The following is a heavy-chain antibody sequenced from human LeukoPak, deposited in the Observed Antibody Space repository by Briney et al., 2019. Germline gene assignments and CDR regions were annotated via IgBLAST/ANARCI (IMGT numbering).Heavy chain of an antibody. V-gene: IGHV6-1*01. Sequence: PSQTLSLTCAISGDSVSSNSVIWNWIRQSPSRGLEWLGRTYYRSKWNNDYAVFVKSRITIKPDTSKNQFSLQVNSVTPDDTAAYYCARESERGDGYMLWGQGALVTVSS. CDR2: TYYRSKWNN. CDR1: GDSVSSNSVI. CDR3: ARESERGDGYML. D-gene: IGHD5-24*01. J-gene: IGHJ4*02.